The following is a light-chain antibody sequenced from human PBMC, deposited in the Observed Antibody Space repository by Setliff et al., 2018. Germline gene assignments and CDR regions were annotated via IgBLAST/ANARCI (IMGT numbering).Light chain of an antibody. Sequence: QSALTQPASVSGSPGQSITISCTGTSSDVGSHNYVSWYQHHPGKAPKLVIYEVSNRPSGVSNRFSGSKSVNTASLTISGLQTEDEADYYCNSFRSIATPEVFGTGTKVTVL. CDR1: SSDVGSHNY. J-gene: IGLJ1*01. CDR2: EVS. CDR3: NSFRSIATPEV. V-gene: IGLV2-14*01.